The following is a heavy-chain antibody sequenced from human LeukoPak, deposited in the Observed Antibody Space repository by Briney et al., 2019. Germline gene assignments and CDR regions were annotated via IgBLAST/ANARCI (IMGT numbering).Heavy chain of an antibody. D-gene: IGHD2-2*01. CDR2: IRYDGSNK. CDR1: GSTFSSYG. Sequence: GGSLRLSCAASGSTFSSYGMHWVRQAPGKGLEWVAFIRYDGSNKYYADSVKGRFTISRDNSKNTLYLQMNSLRAEDTAVYYCAKDSCSSTSCYDFFYVPHYFDYWGQGTLVTVSS. J-gene: IGHJ4*02. CDR3: AKDSCSSTSCYDFFYVPHYFDY. V-gene: IGHV3-30*02.